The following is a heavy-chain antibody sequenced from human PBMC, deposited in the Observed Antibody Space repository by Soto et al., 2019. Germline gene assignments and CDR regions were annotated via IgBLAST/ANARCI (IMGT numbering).Heavy chain of an antibody. CDR2: IYYSGST. CDR1: GGSISSYY. CDR3: ARGSFRYYYYYMDV. V-gene: IGHV4-59*01. Sequence: SETLSLTCTVSGGSISSYYWSWIRQPPGKGLEWIGYIYYSGSTNYNPSLKSRVTISVDTSKNQFSLKLSSVTAADTAVYYCARGSFRYYYYYMDVWGKGTTVTVSS. J-gene: IGHJ6*03.